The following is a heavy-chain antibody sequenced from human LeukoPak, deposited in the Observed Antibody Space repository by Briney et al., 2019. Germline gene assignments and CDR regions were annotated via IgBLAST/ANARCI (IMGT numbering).Heavy chain of an antibody. Sequence: PGGSLRLSCAASGFTFSSYAMSWVRQAPGKGLEWVSAISGSGGSTYYADSVKGRFTISRDNSKNTLYLQMNSLRAEDTAVYYCANDQLLLWFGELLPPDYWGQGTLVTVSS. V-gene: IGHV3-23*01. CDR3: ANDQLLLWFGELLPPDY. D-gene: IGHD3-10*01. CDR2: ISGSGGST. CDR1: GFTFSSYA. J-gene: IGHJ4*02.